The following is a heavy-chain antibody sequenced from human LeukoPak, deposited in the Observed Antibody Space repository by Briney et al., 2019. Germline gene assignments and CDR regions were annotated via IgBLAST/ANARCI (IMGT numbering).Heavy chain of an antibody. CDR3: TRDYDIL. J-gene: IGHJ4*02. CDR1: GFTFNTYW. Sequence: GGSLRLSCAASGFTFNTYWMHWVRQAPGKGLAWVSRIDSDGSSTSYADSAKGRFTISRDDAKNTLYLQMNSLRAEDTAVYYCTRDYDILWGQGTLVTVSS. D-gene: IGHD3-9*01. V-gene: IGHV3-74*01. CDR2: IDSDGSST.